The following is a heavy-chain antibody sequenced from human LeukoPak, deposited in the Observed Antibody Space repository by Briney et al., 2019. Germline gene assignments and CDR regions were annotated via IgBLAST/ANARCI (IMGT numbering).Heavy chain of an antibody. Sequence: GGSLRLSCAASGFTFADYAMHWVGQAPGKGMEWVSGISSNSGSTGYADSVKGRFTISIDNAKNSLYLQMNSLRAEDTALYYCAKDNVGDGYNSSFDYWRQGNLVTVSS. CDR2: ISSNSGST. D-gene: IGHD5-24*01. CDR3: AKDNVGDGYNSSFDY. V-gene: IGHV3-9*01. J-gene: IGHJ4*02. CDR1: GFTFADYA.